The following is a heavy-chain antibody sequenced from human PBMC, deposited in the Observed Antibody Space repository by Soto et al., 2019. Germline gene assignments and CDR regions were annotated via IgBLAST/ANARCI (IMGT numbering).Heavy chain of an antibody. D-gene: IGHD2-21*02. V-gene: IGHV4-39*01. CDR3: ARRGVVVTGYGMDV. CDR2: IYYSGST. Sequence: SETLSLTCTVSGGSISSSSYYWGWIRQPPGKGLEWIGSIYYSGSTYYNPSLKSRATISVDTSKNQFSLKLSSVTAADTAVYYCARRGVVVTGYGMDVWGQGTTVTVSS. CDR1: GGSISSSSYY. J-gene: IGHJ6*02.